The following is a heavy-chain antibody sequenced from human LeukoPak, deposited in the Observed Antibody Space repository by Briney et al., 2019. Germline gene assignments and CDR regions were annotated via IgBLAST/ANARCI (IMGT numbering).Heavy chain of an antibody. D-gene: IGHD2-21*01. CDR1: GFTLINNY. J-gene: IGHJ3*02. Sequence: PGGPLRLSCAASGFTLINNYMSSVRQAPGKGLEWVSITYSDSSTNYADSVKGRFTISRDTSQNTLSLQMNSLRAEDTAVYYCVRKNRDFNAAFDMWGQGTVVSVSS. V-gene: IGHV3-53*01. CDR2: TYSDSST. CDR3: VRKNRDFNAAFDM.